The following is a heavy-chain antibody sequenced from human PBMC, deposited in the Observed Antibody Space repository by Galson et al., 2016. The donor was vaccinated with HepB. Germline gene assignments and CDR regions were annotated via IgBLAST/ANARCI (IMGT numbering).Heavy chain of an antibody. CDR3: VKDRGCPNCRYDY. CDR2: VSADGFAT. CDR1: GFTFSSYG. J-gene: IGHJ4*02. Sequence: SLRLSCAASGFTFSSYGMHWVRQAPGKGLEYVSTVSADGFATYNADSVKGRFTISRDNSKNTQYLQMSSLRPEDTALYYCVKDRGCPNCRYDYWGQGALVTVSS. V-gene: IGHV3-64D*06. D-gene: IGHD1-1*01.